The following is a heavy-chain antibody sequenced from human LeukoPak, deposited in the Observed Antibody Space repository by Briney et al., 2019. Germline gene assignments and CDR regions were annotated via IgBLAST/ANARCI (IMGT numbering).Heavy chain of an antibody. V-gene: IGHV3-64*01. CDR1: GFTFSSYA. J-gene: IGHJ5*02. Sequence: GGSLRLSCAASGFTFSSYAMHWVRQAPGKGLEYVSAISSNGGSTYYANSVKGRFTISRDNSKNTLYLQMGSLRAEDMAVYYCARDPMGLPYSSSWYGWFDPWGQGTLVTVSS. CDR3: ARDPMGLPYSSSWYGWFDP. CDR2: ISSNGGST. D-gene: IGHD6-13*01.